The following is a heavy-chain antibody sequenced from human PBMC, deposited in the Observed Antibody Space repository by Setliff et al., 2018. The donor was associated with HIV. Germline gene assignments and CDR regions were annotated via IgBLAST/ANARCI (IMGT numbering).Heavy chain of an antibody. CDR2: IKSKTDGGTT. CDR3: TTPGSLESRDAFDI. Sequence: PGGSLRLSCAASGFTFSNAWMSWVRQAPGKGLEWVGRIKSKTDGGTTDYAAPVKGRFTISRDDSKNTLYLQMNSLKTEDTAVYYCTTPGSLESRDAFDIWGQGTMVTVSS. CDR1: GFTFSNAW. J-gene: IGHJ3*02. V-gene: IGHV3-15*01. D-gene: IGHD3-10*01.